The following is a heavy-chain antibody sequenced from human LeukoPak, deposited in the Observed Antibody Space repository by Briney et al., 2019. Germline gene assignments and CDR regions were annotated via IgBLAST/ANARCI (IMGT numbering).Heavy chain of an antibody. CDR1: GFTFNTYT. D-gene: IGHD3-16*02. CDR3: AKDLVIPTAELSLGPFDY. J-gene: IGHJ4*02. V-gene: IGHV3-21*01. CDR2: ISSSSSYI. Sequence: PGGSLRLSCAASGFTFNTYTINWVRQAPGKRLEWVSSISSSSSYIYYSDSVKGRFTISRDNAKNSLYLQMNSLRAEDTAVYYCAKDLVIPTAELSLGPFDYWGQGTLVTVSS.